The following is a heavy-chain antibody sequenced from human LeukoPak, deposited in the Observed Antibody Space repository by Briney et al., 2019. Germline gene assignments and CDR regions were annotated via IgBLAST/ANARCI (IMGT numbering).Heavy chain of an antibody. CDR3: TRHNYDRSGYGAFDI. Sequence: PGGSLRLSCAASGFAFSGSDIHWVRQASGKGLEWVGHIRSKTNNYATADAASVKGRFTFSRDESKNTAYIQMNSLKTEDTAVYYCTRHNYDRSGYGAFDIWGQGTMVTVSS. J-gene: IGHJ3*02. CDR2: IRSKTNNYAT. V-gene: IGHV3-73*01. CDR1: GFAFSGSD. D-gene: IGHD3-22*01.